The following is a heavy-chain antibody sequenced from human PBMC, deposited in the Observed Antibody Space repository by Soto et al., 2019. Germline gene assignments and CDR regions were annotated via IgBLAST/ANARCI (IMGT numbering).Heavy chain of an antibody. CDR1: GYTFTSYD. V-gene: IGHV1-46*01. D-gene: IGHD5-12*01. Sequence: GASVKVSCKTSGYTFTSYDMHWVRQAPGQGLEWMGIINPSGGSTSYAQKFQGRVTMTRDTSTSTVYMELSSLRSEDTAVYYCASGDIVATPLDYWGQGTLVTVSS. J-gene: IGHJ4*02. CDR2: INPSGGST. CDR3: ASGDIVATPLDY.